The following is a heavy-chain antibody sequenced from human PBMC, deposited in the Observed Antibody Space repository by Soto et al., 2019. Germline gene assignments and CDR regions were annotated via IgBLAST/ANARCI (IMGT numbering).Heavy chain of an antibody. V-gene: IGHV5-10-1*01. CDR1: GYSFTSYW. D-gene: IGHD3-22*01. Sequence: RESLKISCKGSGYSFTSYWISWVRQMPGKGLEWMGRIDPSDSYTNYSPSFQGHVTISADKSISTAYLQWSSLKASDTAMYYCARRSITTEDMDVWGQGTTVTVSS. CDR2: IDPSDSYT. J-gene: IGHJ6*02. CDR3: ARRSITTEDMDV.